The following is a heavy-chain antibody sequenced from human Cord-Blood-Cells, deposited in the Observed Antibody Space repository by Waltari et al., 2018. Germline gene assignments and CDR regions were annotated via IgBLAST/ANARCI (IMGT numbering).Heavy chain of an antibody. Sequence: EVQLVESGGGLVQPGRSLRLSCAASGFTFDDYAMHWVRQAPGKGLEWVSGISWNSGSIGYADSVKGRFTISRDNAKNSLYLQMNSLRAEDTALYYCEKLGTGYWGQGTLVTVSS. J-gene: IGHJ4*02. V-gene: IGHV3-9*01. CDR3: EKLGTGY. D-gene: IGHD7-27*01. CDR2: ISWNSGSI. CDR1: GFTFDDYA.